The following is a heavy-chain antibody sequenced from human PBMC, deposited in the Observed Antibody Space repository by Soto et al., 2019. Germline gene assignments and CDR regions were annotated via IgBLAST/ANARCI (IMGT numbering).Heavy chain of an antibody. Sequence: SETLSLTFTVSAGSITTSYWSGIRQPLGKALEWIGYISYRGSTNYNPSLKSRLTISIDTSKSQISLKLTSMTTADTAVYYCASSGIVGREVNTWFDPWGQGTLVTVSS. CDR1: AGSITTSY. D-gene: IGHD3-22*01. CDR2: ISYRGST. V-gene: IGHV4-59*01. J-gene: IGHJ5*02. CDR3: ASSGIVGREVNTWFDP.